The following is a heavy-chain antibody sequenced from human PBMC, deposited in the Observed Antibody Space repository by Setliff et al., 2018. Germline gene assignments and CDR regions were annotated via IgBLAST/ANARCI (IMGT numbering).Heavy chain of an antibody. CDR1: GGSISSGSYY. Sequence: SETLSLTCTVSGGSISSGSYYWSWIRQPAGKGLEWIGRIYTSGSTNYNPSLKSRVTISVDTSKNQFSLKLSSVTAADTAVYYCARVSSGSYYYFQHWGQGTLVTVPQ. CDR2: IYTSGST. D-gene: IGHD1-26*01. CDR3: ARVSSGSYYYFQH. V-gene: IGHV4-61*02. J-gene: IGHJ1*01.